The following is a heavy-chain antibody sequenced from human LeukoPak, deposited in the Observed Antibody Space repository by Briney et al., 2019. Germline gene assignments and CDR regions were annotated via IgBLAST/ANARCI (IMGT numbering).Heavy chain of an antibody. CDR3: AREGGYDFGWFDP. CDR1: GGSISSHY. D-gene: IGHD5-12*01. CDR2: IYYSGST. V-gene: IGHV4-59*11. J-gene: IGHJ5*02. Sequence: PSETLSLTCTVSGGSISSHYWSWIRQPPGKGLEWIGYIYYSGSTNYNPSLESRVTISVDTSKNQFSLKLSSVTAADTAVYYCAREGGYDFGWFDPWGQGTLVTVSS.